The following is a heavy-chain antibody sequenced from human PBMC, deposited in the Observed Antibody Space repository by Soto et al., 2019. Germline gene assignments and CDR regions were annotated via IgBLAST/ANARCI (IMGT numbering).Heavy chain of an antibody. Sequence: QVQLVQSGAEVKKPGASVKVSCKASGYTFTSYGISWVRQAPGQGLEWMGWISAYNGNTNYAQKLQGRVTMTTDTSTSTAYMELRSLRSGDTAVYYCARDRDYDILTGYSLRYYYYGMDVWGQGTTVTVSS. CDR3: ARDRDYDILTGYSLRYYYYGMDV. CDR2: ISAYNGNT. J-gene: IGHJ6*02. CDR1: GYTFTSYG. D-gene: IGHD3-9*01. V-gene: IGHV1-18*01.